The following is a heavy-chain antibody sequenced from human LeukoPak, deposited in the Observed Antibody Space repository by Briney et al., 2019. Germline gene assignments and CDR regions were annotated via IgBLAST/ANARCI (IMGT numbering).Heavy chain of an antibody. CDR2: VSSDGSST. CDR3: AAAAAGTQLFDY. CDR1: GFTFSKYA. J-gene: IGHJ4*02. Sequence: GGSLRLSCAASGFTFSKYAMSWVRQAPGKGLEYVSTVSSDGSSTYYADSVKGRFTISRDNSKNTLYLQMGSPRPEDMAVYYCAAAAAGTQLFDYWGQGTLVTVSS. D-gene: IGHD6-13*01. V-gene: IGHV3-64*02.